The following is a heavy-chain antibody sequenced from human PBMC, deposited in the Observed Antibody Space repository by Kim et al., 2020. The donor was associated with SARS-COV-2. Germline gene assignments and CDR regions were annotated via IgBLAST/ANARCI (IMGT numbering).Heavy chain of an antibody. J-gene: IGHJ1*01. Sequence: GGSLRLSCAASGFTFSSYAMHWVRQAPGKGLEWVAVIWYDGSNKYYADSVKGRFTISRDNSKNTLYLQMNSLRAEDTAVYYCAKGGDSSGYSEYFQHWGQGTLVTVSS. D-gene: IGHD3-22*01. CDR2: IWYDGSNK. CDR1: GFTFSSYA. CDR3: AKGGDSSGYSEYFQH. V-gene: IGHV3-33*06.